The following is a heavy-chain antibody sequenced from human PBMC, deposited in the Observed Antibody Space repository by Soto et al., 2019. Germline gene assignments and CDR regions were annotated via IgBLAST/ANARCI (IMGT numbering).Heavy chain of an antibody. CDR2: ISGSGGST. CDR1: GFTFSSYA. Sequence: EVQLLESRGGLVQPGGSLRLSCAASGFTFSSYAMSWVRQAPGKGLEWVSAISGSGGSTYYADSVNGRFTISRDNSKNTLYLQMNSLRAEDTAVYYCAAAGTSYYGLDVWGQGTTVTVSS. CDR3: AAAGTSYYGLDV. V-gene: IGHV3-23*01. D-gene: IGHD6-13*01. J-gene: IGHJ6*02.